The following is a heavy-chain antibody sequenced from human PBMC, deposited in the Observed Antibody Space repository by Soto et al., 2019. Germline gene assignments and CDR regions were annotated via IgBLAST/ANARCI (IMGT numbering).Heavy chain of an antibody. J-gene: IGHJ3*02. D-gene: IGHD6-19*01. Sequence: QVQLVESGGGVVQPGRSLRLSCAASGFTFSSYGMHWVRQAPGKGLEWVAVIWYDGSNKYYADSVKGRFTISRDNSKNTLYLQINSLRAEDTAVFYCARVSSGWYDAFDIWGQGTMVTVSS. V-gene: IGHV3-33*01. CDR1: GFTFSSYG. CDR2: IWYDGSNK. CDR3: ARVSSGWYDAFDI.